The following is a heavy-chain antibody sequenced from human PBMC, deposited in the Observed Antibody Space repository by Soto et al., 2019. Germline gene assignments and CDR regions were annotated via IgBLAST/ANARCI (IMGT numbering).Heavy chain of an antibody. Sequence: PSEALSLTSTVSCGSISSGVYYWSWIRQHPGKGLEWIGYISYSGSTYYNPSLKSRVTMSVDTSKNQFSLKLTSVTAADTAVYYCARDLGSEQWFFDSWGQGSLVTVSS. CDR3: ARDLGSEQWFFDS. V-gene: IGHV4-31*03. J-gene: IGHJ4*02. CDR2: ISYSGST. CDR1: CGSISSGVYY. D-gene: IGHD3-22*01.